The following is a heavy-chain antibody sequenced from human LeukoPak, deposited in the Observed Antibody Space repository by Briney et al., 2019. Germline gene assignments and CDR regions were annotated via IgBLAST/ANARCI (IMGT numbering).Heavy chain of an antibody. CDR3: ARDQYFDC. Sequence: GGSLRLSYAASGFTFSDYYMGWIRQTPGKGLEWVSSISRGGNSIYYADSVRGRFTISRDNAKNSLDLQMNSLRAEDTAVYYCARDQYFDCRGQGTLVTVSS. CDR1: GFTFSDYY. J-gene: IGHJ4*02. V-gene: IGHV3-11*01. CDR2: ISRGGNSI.